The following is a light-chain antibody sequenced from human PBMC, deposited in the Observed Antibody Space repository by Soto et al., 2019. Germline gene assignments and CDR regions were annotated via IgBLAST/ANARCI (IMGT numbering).Light chain of an antibody. CDR2: GVT. CDR1: HNDIGTYDY. V-gene: IGLV2-14*03. J-gene: IGLJ1*01. CDR3: SSFNSSRIYV. Sequence: QSVLTQPTSVSGSPGQSITISCTGNHNDIGTYDYVSWYQQHPGRAPRLLIHGVTTRPSGISGRFSASKSGLTASLTISGLQPEDEAAYYCSSFNSSRIYVFGPGTKVTVL.